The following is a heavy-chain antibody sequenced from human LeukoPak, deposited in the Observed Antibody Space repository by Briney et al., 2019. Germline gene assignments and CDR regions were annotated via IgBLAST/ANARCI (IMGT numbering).Heavy chain of an antibody. CDR2: IRYDGTNK. D-gene: IGHD5-18*01. Sequence: PGGSLRLSYAASGFTFSSSAMHWVRQAPGKGLEWVAFIRYDGTNKYYVDSVKGRFTISRDNSRNILYLQMNSLTAEDTAVYYCAKGDTYGLVYWGQGTLVTVSS. CDR1: GFTFSSSA. V-gene: IGHV3-30*02. CDR3: AKGDTYGLVY. J-gene: IGHJ4*02.